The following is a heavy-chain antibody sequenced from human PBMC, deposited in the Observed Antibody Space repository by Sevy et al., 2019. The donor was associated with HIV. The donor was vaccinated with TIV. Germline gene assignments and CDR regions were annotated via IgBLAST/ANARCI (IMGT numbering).Heavy chain of an antibody. V-gene: IGHV3-30-3*01. CDR2: ISYDGSNE. D-gene: IGHD1-1*01. CDR1: GFTFSYFS. Sequence: GGSLRLSCAASGFTFSYFSMHWVRQAPGTGLEWVATISYDGSNEHYADSVKGRFTISRDNSKNALYLQMNSLRAEDTAVYSCALERLSSDVAEYFENWGQCTLVTVSS. CDR3: ALERLSSDVAEYFEN. J-gene: IGHJ1*01.